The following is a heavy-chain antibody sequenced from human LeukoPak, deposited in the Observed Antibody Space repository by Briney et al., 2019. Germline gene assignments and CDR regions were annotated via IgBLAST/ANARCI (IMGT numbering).Heavy chain of an antibody. V-gene: IGHV4-31*03. CDR3: SRGLDSRKLGY. J-gene: IGHJ4*02. D-gene: IGHD3-22*01. CDR1: GASFSSGDQY. Sequence: SQTLSLTCTVSGASFSSGDQYWNWIRQSPGKGLEWIGSIHPSGALYNNPSLESRVTMSMDTSKNQFSLNLNSVTAADTAVYFCSRGLDSRKLGYWGQGTLVTVSS. CDR2: IHPSGAL.